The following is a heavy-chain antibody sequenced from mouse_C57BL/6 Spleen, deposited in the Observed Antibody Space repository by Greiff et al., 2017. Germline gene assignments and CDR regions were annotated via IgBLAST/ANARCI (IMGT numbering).Heavy chain of an antibody. J-gene: IGHJ2*01. CDR1: GFTFTDYY. CDR3: ARYSGWDGYFDY. D-gene: IGHD3-1*01. CDR2: IRNKANGYTT. V-gene: IGHV7-3*01. Sequence: EVQGVESGGGLVQPGGSLSLSCAASGFTFTDYYMSWVRQPPGKALEWLGFIRNKANGYTTEYSASVKGRFTISRDNSQSILYLQMNALRAEDSATYYCARYSGWDGYFDYWGQGTTLTVSS.